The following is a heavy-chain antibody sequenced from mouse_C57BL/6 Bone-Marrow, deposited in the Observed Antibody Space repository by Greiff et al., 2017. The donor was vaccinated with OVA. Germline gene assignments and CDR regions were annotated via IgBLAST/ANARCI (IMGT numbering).Heavy chain of an antibody. CDR1: GYTFTSYW. CDR3: ARGYGDYFDY. CDR2: IDPYDSYT. D-gene: IGHD1-1*01. V-gene: IGHV1-50*01. J-gene: IGHJ2*01. Sequence: QVQLQQPGAELVKPGASVNLSCKASGYTFTSYWMQWVKQRPGQGLEWIGEIDPYDSYTNYNQKVKSKATLTVDTSSSTAYMQLSGLTSEDSAVYYCARGYGDYFDYWGQGTTLTVSS.